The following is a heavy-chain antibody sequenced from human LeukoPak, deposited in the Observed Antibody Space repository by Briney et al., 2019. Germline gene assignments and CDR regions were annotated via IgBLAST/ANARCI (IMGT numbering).Heavy chain of an antibody. Sequence: GGSLRLSCAASGFTFSSYSMNRVRQAPGKGLEWVSSISSSSSYIYYADSVKGRFTISRDNAKNSLYLQMNSLRAEDTAVYYCARDLYSSGWYVVYWGQGTLVTVSS. J-gene: IGHJ4*02. CDR2: ISSSSSYI. D-gene: IGHD6-19*01. CDR1: GFTFSSYS. V-gene: IGHV3-21*01. CDR3: ARDLYSSGWYVVY.